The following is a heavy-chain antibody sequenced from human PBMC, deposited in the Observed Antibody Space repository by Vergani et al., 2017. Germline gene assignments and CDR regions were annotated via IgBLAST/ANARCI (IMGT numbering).Heavy chain of an antibody. CDR1: GFTFSSYS. J-gene: IGHJ6*01. D-gene: IGHD3-10*01. CDR2: ISRSSSYN. Sequence: EVQLVESGGGLVKRGGSLRLSCAASGFTFSSYSMNWVRQAPGKGLEWVSAISRSSSYNNSSDSVKGRFTISSDNAKSSLYLQMNSLRAEDTGGYYCGGYRYYLGSGSYPYFYYYGLVVRGEGSAV. CDR3: GGYRYYLGSGSYPYFYYYGLVV. V-gene: IGHV3-21*01.